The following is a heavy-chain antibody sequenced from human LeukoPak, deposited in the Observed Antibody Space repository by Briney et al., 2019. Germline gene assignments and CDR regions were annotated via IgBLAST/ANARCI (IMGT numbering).Heavy chain of an antibody. V-gene: IGHV1-69*05. CDR2: IIPIFGTA. CDR3: ARGDRIAAAGGLDY. D-gene: IGHD6-13*01. J-gene: IGHJ4*02. Sequence: ASVKVSCKASGGTFSSYAISWVRQAPGQGLEWMGGIIPIFGTANYAQKFQGRVTITRNTSISTAYMELSSLRSEDTAVYYCARGDRIAAAGGLDYWGQGTLVTVSS. CDR1: GGTFSSYA.